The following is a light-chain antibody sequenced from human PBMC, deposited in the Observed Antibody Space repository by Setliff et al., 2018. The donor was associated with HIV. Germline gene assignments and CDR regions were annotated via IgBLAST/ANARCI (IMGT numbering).Light chain of an antibody. Sequence: QSVLTQPPSVSGAPGQRVTISCTGGSSNIGAGFDVHWYQQFPGTAPKLLIYSFTNRPSGVPDRFSGSKSGTSASLAIAGLQAEDEADYYCQSYGSSLSGYVFGTGTKVTVL. CDR3: QSYGSSLSGYV. J-gene: IGLJ1*01. CDR1: SSNIGAGFD. CDR2: SFT. V-gene: IGLV1-40*01.